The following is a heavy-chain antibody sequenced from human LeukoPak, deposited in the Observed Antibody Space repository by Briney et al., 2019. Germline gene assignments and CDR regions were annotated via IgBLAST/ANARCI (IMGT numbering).Heavy chain of an antibody. V-gene: IGHV3-11*04. CDR3: ARDSSDSSGFAFDF. CDR1: GFTFSDYY. J-gene: IGHJ4*02. CDR2: ISSSGSSI. Sequence: GGSLRLSCAASGFTFSDYYMRWIRQAPGKGLEWVSYISSSGSSIRYADSVKGRFTISRDNAKNSLYLQMNSLRAEDTAVYYCARDSSDSSGFAFDFWGQGTLVTVSS. D-gene: IGHD3-22*01.